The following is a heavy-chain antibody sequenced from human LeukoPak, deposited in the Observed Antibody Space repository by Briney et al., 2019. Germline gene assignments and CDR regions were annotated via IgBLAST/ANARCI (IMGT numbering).Heavy chain of an antibody. Sequence: SETLSLTCTVSGGSISSYYWSWIRQPPGKGLEWIGYIYYSGSTNYNPSLKSRVTISVDTSKNQFSLRLSSVTAADTAVYYCARTHRGPYYFDYWGQGTLVTVSS. J-gene: IGHJ4*02. CDR1: GGSISSYY. D-gene: IGHD3-10*01. CDR3: ARTHRGPYYFDY. CDR2: IYYSGST. V-gene: IGHV4-59*01.